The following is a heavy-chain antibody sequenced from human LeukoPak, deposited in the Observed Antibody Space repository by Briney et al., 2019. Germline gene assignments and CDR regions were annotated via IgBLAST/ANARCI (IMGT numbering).Heavy chain of an antibody. CDR2: ISYDGSNK. CDR1: GFTFSSYA. CDR3: ATNGATAMAHFDY. J-gene: IGHJ4*02. Sequence: GGSLRLSCAASGFTFSSYAMHWVRQAPGKGLEWVAVISYDGSNKYYADSVKGRFTISRDNSKNTLYLQMNSLRAEDTAVYYCATNGATAMAHFDYWGQGTLVTVSS. V-gene: IGHV3-30-3*01. D-gene: IGHD5-18*01.